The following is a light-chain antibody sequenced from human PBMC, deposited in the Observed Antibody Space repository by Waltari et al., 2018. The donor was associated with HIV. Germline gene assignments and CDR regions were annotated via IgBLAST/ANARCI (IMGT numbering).Light chain of an antibody. V-gene: IGKV3-20*01. CDR3: QQYVTTLYS. CDR1: QTVSNNY. CDR2: GAS. Sequence: EIVLTQSPGTLSLSPGGRATLSCRASQTVSNNYLAWYYQKPGQAPRLLIYGASTRATGIPDRFSGSGSATDFTLTISRLEPEDFAVYYCQQYVTTLYSFGQGTKLEIK. J-gene: IGKJ2*03.